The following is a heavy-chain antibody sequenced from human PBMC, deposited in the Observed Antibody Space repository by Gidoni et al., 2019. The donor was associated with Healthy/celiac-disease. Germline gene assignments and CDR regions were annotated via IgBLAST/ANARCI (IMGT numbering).Heavy chain of an antibody. CDR1: GGSVSGYY. Sequence: QVQLQQWGAGLLKPSETLSLTCAVYGGSVSGYYWRWIRQPPGKGLEWIGEINHSGSTNSNPSLMSRFTIPVDTSKTQFSLKLCSVTAADTAVYYCARGPGAIDYWGQGTLVTVSS. D-gene: IGHD6-25*01. J-gene: IGHJ4*02. V-gene: IGHV4-34*01. CDR2: INHSGST. CDR3: ARGPGAIDY.